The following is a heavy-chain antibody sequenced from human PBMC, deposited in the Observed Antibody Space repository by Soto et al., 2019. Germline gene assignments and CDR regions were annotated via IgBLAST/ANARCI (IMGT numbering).Heavy chain of an antibody. CDR1: GGSFSGYY. CDR2: INHSGST. V-gene: IGHV4-34*01. CDR3: ARSRSWLPRNYFDY. J-gene: IGHJ4*02. D-gene: IGHD3-22*01. Sequence: QVQLQQWGAGLLKPSETLSLTCAVYGGSFSGYYWSWIRQPPGKGLEWIGEINHSGSTNYNPSLKCRVTISVDTSKNQFSLKLSSVTAADTAVYYCARSRSWLPRNYFDYWGQGTLVTVSS.